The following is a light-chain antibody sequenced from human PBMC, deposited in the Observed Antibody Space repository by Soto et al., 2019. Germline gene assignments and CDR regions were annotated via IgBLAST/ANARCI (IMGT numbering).Light chain of an antibody. CDR2: DTS. J-gene: IGKJ1*01. Sequence: EIVLTQSPATLSSSPGERATLSCRASQTVSSKLAWYQHKPGQAPRLLIYDTSNRATGIPARFSGSGSGTDFTLTISSLEPEDFAVYYCQQRSNWPRTFGQGTKVDIK. CDR1: QTVSSK. CDR3: QQRSNWPRT. V-gene: IGKV3-11*01.